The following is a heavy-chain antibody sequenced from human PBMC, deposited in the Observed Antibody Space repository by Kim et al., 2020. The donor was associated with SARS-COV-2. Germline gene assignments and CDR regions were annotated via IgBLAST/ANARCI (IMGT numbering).Heavy chain of an antibody. CDR2: IYYSGST. V-gene: IGHV4-39*01. Sequence: SETLSLTCTVSGGSISSSSYYWGWIRQPPGKGLEWIVSIYYSGSTYYNPSLKSRVTISVDTSKNQFSLKLSSVTAADTAVYYCARRGYSYGFGGRGGWYFDYWGQGTLVTVSS. CDR3: ARRGYSYGFGGRGGWYFDY. J-gene: IGHJ4*02. D-gene: IGHD5-18*01. CDR1: GGSISSSSYY.